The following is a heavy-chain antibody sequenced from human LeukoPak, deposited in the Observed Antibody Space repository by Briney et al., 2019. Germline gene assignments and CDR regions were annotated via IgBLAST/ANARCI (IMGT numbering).Heavy chain of an antibody. CDR3: ARSGDYDILTGYYSPDYYYYGMDV. D-gene: IGHD3-9*01. CDR2: IYYSGST. CDR1: GGSVSSGSYY. Sequence: SETLSLTCTVSGGSVSSGSYYWSWIRQPPGKGLEWIGYIYYSGSTNYNPSLKSRVTISVDTSKNQFSLKLSSVTAADTAVYYCARSGDYDILTGYYSPDYYYYGMDVWGQGTTVTVSS. V-gene: IGHV4-61*01. J-gene: IGHJ6*02.